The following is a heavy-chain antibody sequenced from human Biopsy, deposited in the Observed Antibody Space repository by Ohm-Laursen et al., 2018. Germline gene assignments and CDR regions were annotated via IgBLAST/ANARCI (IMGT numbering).Heavy chain of an antibody. J-gene: IGHJ3*02. CDR3: ARSGWPENDAFDI. Sequence: SLRLSCAASGFTFSSHAMSWVRQAPGKGLECVSLINGSGGSTYYADPVKGRFTISRDNSKNTLYLQMDSLRAEDTAMYYCARSGWPENDAFDIWGQGTVVTVSS. CDR1: GFTFSSHA. CDR2: INGSGGST. V-gene: IGHV3-23*01. D-gene: IGHD6-19*01.